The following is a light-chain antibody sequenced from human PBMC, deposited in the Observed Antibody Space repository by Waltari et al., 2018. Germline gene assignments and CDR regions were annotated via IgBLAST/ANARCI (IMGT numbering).Light chain of an antibody. CDR3: QQYGISLPIT. Sequence: EIVFTQSPGTLSLSPGERATLSCRASQSVSSSYLAWYQQKPGQAPRLLIYGASSRATGIPDRFSGSGSETDFTLTISRLEPEDFAVYFCQQYGISLPITFGQGTRLEIK. CDR1: QSVSSSY. J-gene: IGKJ5*01. CDR2: GAS. V-gene: IGKV3-20*01.